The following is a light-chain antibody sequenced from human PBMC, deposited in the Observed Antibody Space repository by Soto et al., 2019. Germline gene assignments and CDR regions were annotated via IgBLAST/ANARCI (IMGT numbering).Light chain of an antibody. Sequence: EIVMTQSPVTLSASPGESATLSCRASQSVSSNLAWYQQKPGQAPRLLIYGASTRATGIPARFSGSGSGTEFTLTISSLQSEDYAVYYCHQYNNWPPWTFGQGTKVDIK. CDR2: GAS. CDR3: HQYNNWPPWT. V-gene: IGKV3-15*01. CDR1: QSVSSN. J-gene: IGKJ1*01.